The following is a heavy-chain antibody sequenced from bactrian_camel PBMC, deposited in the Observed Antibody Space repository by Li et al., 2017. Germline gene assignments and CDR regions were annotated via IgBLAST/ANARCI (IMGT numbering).Heavy chain of an antibody. Sequence: DVQLVESGGALVQPGGSLRLSCAATGFTFSNYAMSWVRQTAGKGLEWVSSVSSSGGDAYTDEAVHGRFTISRDNAKNTLYLQLDSLKTEDTAVYYCAKAKLRYGGAWSAWDEANVRGPGTQVTVS. J-gene: IGHJ4*01. CDR2: VSSSGGDA. D-gene: IGHD2*01. V-gene: IGHV3S31*01. CDR3: AKAKLRYGGAWSAWDEANV. CDR1: GFTFSNYA.